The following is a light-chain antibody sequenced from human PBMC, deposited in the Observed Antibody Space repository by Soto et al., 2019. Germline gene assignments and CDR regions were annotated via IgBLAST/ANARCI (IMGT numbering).Light chain of an antibody. CDR3: SSYTGGTTRYV. V-gene: IGLV2-14*03. Sequence: QSALTQPASVSGSPGQSITISCTGTSSDIGSNDHVSWYQQHPGKAPKLVICDVRDRPSGVSYRFSGSKSGTTASLTISGLQAEDEAEYYCSSYTGGTTRYVFGPGTKVTVL. CDR1: SSDIGSNDH. CDR2: DVR. J-gene: IGLJ1*01.